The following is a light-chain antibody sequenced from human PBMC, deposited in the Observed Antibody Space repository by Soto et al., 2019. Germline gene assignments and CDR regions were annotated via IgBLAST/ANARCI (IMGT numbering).Light chain of an antibody. V-gene: IGLV2-23*02. CDR1: SSDIGSYNL. J-gene: IGLJ2*01. Sequence: QSALIQAASVSGSPGQSITISCTGTSSDIGSYNLVSWYQQHPGKAPKLMISEVSKRPSGVSNRFSGSKSGNTASLTISGLQAEDEADYYCCSHAGSSTYVVFGGGTKLTVL. CDR3: CSHAGSSTYVV. CDR2: EVS.